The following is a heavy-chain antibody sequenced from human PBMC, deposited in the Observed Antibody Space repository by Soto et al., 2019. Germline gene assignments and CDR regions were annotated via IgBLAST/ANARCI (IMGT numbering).Heavy chain of an antibody. V-gene: IGHV1-2*02. D-gene: IGHD2-8*01. Sequence: GASVKVSFKASGYTFTGYYMHWVRQAPGQGLDWMGWINPNSGGTNYAQKFQGRVTMTRDMSISTAYMELSRLRSDDTAVYYCARGSFVLMVYAIARFDYWGQGTLVTVSS. CDR2: INPNSGGT. CDR1: GYTFTGYY. CDR3: ARGSFVLMVYAIARFDY. J-gene: IGHJ4*02.